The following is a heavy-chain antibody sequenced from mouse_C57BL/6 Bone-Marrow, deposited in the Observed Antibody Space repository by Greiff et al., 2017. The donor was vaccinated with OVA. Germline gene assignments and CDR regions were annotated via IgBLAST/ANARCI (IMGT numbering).Heavy chain of an antibody. CDR2: ISYDGSN. CDR1: GYSITSGYY. J-gene: IGHJ2*01. Sequence: EVQLVESGPGLVKPSQSLSLTCSVTGYSITSGYYWNWIRQFPGNKLEWMGYISYDGSNNYNPSLKNRISITRDTSKNQFFLKLNSVTTEDTATYYCAREGANWDYFDYWGQGTTLTVSS. D-gene: IGHD4-1*01. V-gene: IGHV3-6*01. CDR3: AREGANWDYFDY.